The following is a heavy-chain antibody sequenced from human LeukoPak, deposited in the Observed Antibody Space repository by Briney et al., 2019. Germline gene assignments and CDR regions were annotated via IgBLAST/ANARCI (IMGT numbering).Heavy chain of an antibody. CDR3: ATSEGDGYYSYYYYMDG. J-gene: IGHJ6*03. CDR1: RYTLFPYN. CDR2: LYPKKGNT. V-gene: IGHV1-8*01. Sequence: ASVKDSCMPSRYTLFPYNLNWVRPATGQGVERVGWLYPKKGNTGYAQQPQGRVTTTRNTTISTAYRELSSLRSEDTAVYYCATSEGDGYYSYYYYMDGWGKGTTVTVSS. D-gene: IGHD5-24*01.